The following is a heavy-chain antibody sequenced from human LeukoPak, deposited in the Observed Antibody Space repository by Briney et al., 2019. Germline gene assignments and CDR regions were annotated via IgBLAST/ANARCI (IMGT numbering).Heavy chain of an antibody. CDR3: ARDGGPTGVLNFDY. V-gene: IGHV6-1*01. J-gene: IGHJ4*02. Sequence: SQTLSLTCALSGDSVSTNGEAWNWLRQSPSRGLEWLGRTYYTFKWYTDYAVSVKSRITINADTSKNQFSLQLNSVTPDDTAVYYCARDGGPTGVLNFDYWGQGTLVTVSS. CDR2: TYYTFKWYT. D-gene: IGHD3-3*01. CDR1: GDSVSTNGEA.